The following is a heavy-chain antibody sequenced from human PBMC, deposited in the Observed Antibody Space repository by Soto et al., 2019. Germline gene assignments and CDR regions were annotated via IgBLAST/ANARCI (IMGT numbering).Heavy chain of an antibody. J-gene: IGHJ5*02. CDR3: ARPDLSYSSSGFDP. V-gene: IGHV3-11*03. D-gene: IGHD6-13*01. CDR2: ISSSSSYT. CDR1: GFTFSDYY. Sequence: GGSLRLSCAASGFTFSDYYMSWIRQAPGKGLEWVSYISSSSSYTNYADSVKGRFTISRDNAKNSLYLQMNSLRAEDTAVYYCARPDLSYSSSGFDPWGQGTLVTVSS.